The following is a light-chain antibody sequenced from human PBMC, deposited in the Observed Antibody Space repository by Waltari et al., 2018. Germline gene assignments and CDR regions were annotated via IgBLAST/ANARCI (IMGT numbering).Light chain of an antibody. CDR1: QCVGNY. J-gene: IGKJ4*01. CDR2: SAS. CDR3: QQGYRTPLT. V-gene: IGKV1-39*01. Sequence: DIQMTQSPSSLSASVGDRVTIHCRASQCVGNYLNWYQQKPGKAPKVLIYSASSLQSGVPSRFRGRGSDTDVTLIISSLQPEDVATYYCQQGYRTPLTFGGGTRVE.